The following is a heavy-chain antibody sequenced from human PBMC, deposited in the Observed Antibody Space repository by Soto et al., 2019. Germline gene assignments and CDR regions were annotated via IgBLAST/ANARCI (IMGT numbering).Heavy chain of an antibody. CDR3: ASQSITMVRGVLIVWFDF. D-gene: IGHD3-10*01. J-gene: IGHJ5*01. V-gene: IGHV4-39*01. CDR2: IYYSGST. CDR1: GGSISSSSYY. Sequence: SETLCLTCTVSGGSISSSSYYWGWIRQPPGKGLEWIGSIYYSGSTYYNPSLKSRVTISVDTSKNQFSLKLSSVTAADTAVYYCASQSITMVRGVLIVWFDFWGQGTLVTVSS.